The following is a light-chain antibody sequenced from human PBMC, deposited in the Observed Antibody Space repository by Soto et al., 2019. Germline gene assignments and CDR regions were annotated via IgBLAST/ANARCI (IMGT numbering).Light chain of an antibody. CDR1: QDIHVF. CDR3: QKFNNYPLT. CDR2: SAS. J-gene: IGKJ3*01. V-gene: IGKV1-9*01. Sequence: DIQLTQSPSFLSASEGDRVTITCRASQDIHVFLAWYQHKPGKAPRLLIDSASTMQIGVPSRFSGSRSGTQFTITISSLQPEDIATYYCQKFNNYPLTFGPWTKVDIK.